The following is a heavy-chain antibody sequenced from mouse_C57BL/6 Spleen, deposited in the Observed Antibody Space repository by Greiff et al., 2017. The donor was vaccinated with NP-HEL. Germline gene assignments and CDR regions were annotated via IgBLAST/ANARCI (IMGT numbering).Heavy chain of an antibody. J-gene: IGHJ2*01. CDR2: ISYDGSN. CDR1: GYSITSGYY. CDR3: ASLTGLIDY. D-gene: IGHD4-1*01. V-gene: IGHV3-6*01. Sequence: EVQLQQSGPGLVKPSQSLSLTCSVTGYSITSGYYWNWIRQFPGNKLEWMGYISYDGSNNYNTSLKNRISITRDTSKNQFFLKLNSVTTEDTATYYCASLTGLIDYWGQGTTLTVSS.